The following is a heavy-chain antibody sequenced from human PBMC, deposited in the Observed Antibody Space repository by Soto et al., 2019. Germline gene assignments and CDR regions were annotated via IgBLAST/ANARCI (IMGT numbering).Heavy chain of an antibody. CDR2: IYYSGST. J-gene: IGHJ4*02. D-gene: IGHD4-17*01. Sequence: QVQLQESGPGLVKPSETLSLTCTVSGGSISSYYWSWIRQPPGKGLEWIGYIYYSGSTNYNPSLKSRVTISVDTSKNQFSLKLSSVTAADTAVYYCARENYGDFYFDYWGQGTLVTVSS. CDR3: ARENYGDFYFDY. V-gene: IGHV4-59*01. CDR1: GGSISSYY.